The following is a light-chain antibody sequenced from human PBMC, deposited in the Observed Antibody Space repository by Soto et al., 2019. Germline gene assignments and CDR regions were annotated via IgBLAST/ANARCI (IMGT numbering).Light chain of an antibody. CDR3: QQYDQLPIT. V-gene: IGKV1-33*01. Sequence: DIQMTQSASSLPASVGDTVTISCQASQDISKYLNWFQQKPGKAPKLLIYDVFNVETGVPSRFSGRGSGTDFTLIISNLQPDDFAAYYCQQYDQLPITFGVWTKVDI. CDR1: QDISKY. CDR2: DVF. J-gene: IGKJ4*01.